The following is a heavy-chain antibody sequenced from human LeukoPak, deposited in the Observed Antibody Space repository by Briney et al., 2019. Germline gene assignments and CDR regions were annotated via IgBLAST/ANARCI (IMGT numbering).Heavy chain of an antibody. V-gene: IGHV3-30*04. CDR2: ISYDGSNK. J-gene: IGHJ4*02. CDR3: ARTSWFGELPCDY. D-gene: IGHD3-10*01. Sequence: GGSLRLSCAASGFTFSSYAMHWVRQTPGKGLEWVAVISYDGSNKYYADSVKGRFTISRDNSKNTLYLQMNSLRAEDTAVYYCARTSWFGELPCDYWGQGTLVTVSS. CDR1: GFTFSSYA.